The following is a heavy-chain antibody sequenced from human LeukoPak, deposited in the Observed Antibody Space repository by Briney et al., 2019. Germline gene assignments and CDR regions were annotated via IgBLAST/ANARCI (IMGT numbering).Heavy chain of an antibody. CDR1: GFTFTSSA. J-gene: IGHJ5*02. D-gene: IGHD3-22*01. Sequence: ASVKVSCTASGFTFTSSAMQWVRQARGQRLEWIGWIVVGSGNTNYAQKFQERVTITRDMSTSTAYMELSSLRSEDTAVYYCAAERNYYDSSGRFDPWGQGTLVTVSS. V-gene: IGHV1-58*02. CDR2: IVVGSGNT. CDR3: AAERNYYDSSGRFDP.